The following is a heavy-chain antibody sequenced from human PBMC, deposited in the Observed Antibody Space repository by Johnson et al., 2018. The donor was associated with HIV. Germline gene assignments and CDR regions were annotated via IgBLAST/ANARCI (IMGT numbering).Heavy chain of an antibody. D-gene: IGHD2-15*01. CDR2: ISSTKNTI. CDR3: ARDAFSFRYSNGRFWVAVFDI. V-gene: IGHV3-11*04. Sequence: QVQLVESGGGLVKPGGSLRLSCAASGFTFSDYYMSWIRQAPGKGLEWVSYISSTKNTIYYADSVKGRFTISRDNAKNSLSLQMNSLRAEDTAVYYCARDAFSFRYSNGRFWVAVFDIWRQGTVVTVSS. J-gene: IGHJ3*02. CDR1: GFTFSDYY.